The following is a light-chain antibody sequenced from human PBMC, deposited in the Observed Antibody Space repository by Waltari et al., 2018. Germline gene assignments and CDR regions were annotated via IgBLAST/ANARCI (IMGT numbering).Light chain of an antibody. V-gene: IGLV3-25*03. CDR2: KDK. CDR1: ALSIQL. J-gene: IGLJ3*02. CDR3: QSADNSGTALL. Sequence: SYELTQPPSASVSPGQTAKITCSGHALSIQLGYSYQHKPGQAPVLVIYKDKKRASGIPERFSGSSSGKTVTLTISGVQAEDEADYYCQSADNSGTALLFGGGTKLTV.